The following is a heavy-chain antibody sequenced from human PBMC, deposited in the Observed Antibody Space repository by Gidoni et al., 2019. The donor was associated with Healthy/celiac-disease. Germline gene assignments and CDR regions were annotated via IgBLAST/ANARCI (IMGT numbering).Heavy chain of an antibody. CDR1: GFTFSSYA. CDR2: ISGSGGST. V-gene: IGHV3-23*01. J-gene: IGHJ6*02. CDR3: AKDLSGGWVRHMITFGGVIGYKGGMDV. Sequence: EVQLLESGGGLVQPGGSLRLSCAASGFTFSSYAMSWVRQAPGKGLEWVSAISGSGGSTYYADSVKGRFTISRDNSKNTLYLQMNSLRAEDTAVYYCAKDLSGGWVRHMITFGGVIGYKGGMDVWGQGTTVTVSS. D-gene: IGHD3-16*02.